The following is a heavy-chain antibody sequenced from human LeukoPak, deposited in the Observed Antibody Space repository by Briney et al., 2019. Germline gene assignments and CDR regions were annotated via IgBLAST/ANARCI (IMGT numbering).Heavy chain of an antibody. Sequence: PSETLSLTCTVSGGSISNYFWSWIRQPPGKGLEWVGFIYYSESTKYNPSLKSRVTISIDTSKNQFSLRLSSVTAAGTAVYYCASYGSSWYLGTFDYWGQGTLVTVSS. J-gene: IGHJ4*02. CDR1: GGSISNYF. CDR2: IYYSEST. D-gene: IGHD6-13*01. V-gene: IGHV4-59*08. CDR3: ASYGSSWYLGTFDY.